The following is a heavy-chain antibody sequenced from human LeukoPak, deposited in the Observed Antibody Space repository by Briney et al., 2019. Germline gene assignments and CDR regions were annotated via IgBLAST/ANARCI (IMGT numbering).Heavy chain of an antibody. CDR2: INPSGGST. D-gene: IGHD1-1*01. J-gene: IGHJ3*02. CDR1: GYTFTSYY. Sequence: ASVKVSCKASGYTFTSYYLHWVRQAPGQGREWMGIINPSGGSTVYAQKFQGGVTMTRDTSTSTVYMELSSLRSEDTAVYYCARGKLEDQNAFDIWGQGTMVTVSS. CDR3: ARGKLEDQNAFDI. V-gene: IGHV1-46*01.